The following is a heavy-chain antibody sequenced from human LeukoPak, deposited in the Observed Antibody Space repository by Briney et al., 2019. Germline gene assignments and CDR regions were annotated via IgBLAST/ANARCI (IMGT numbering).Heavy chain of an antibody. CDR3: ARGTRFLEWLPPYYFDY. V-gene: IGHV1-2*02. J-gene: IGHJ4*02. Sequence: ASVKVSCKASGYTFTSYGISWVRQAPGQGLEWMGWINPNSGGTNYAQKFQGRVTMTRDTSISTAYMELSRLRSDDTAVYYCARGTRFLEWLPPYYFDYWGQGTLVTVST. CDR2: INPNSGGT. D-gene: IGHD3-3*01. CDR1: GYTFTSYG.